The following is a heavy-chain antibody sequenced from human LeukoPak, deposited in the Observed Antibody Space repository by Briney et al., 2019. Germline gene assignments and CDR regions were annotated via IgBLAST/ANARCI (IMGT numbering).Heavy chain of an antibody. J-gene: IGHJ5*02. CDR2: IYPGDSDT. D-gene: IGHD3-22*01. V-gene: IGHV5-51*01. CDR1: GYSFTSYW. CDR3: ARLPRQGSSGLGWLDP. Sequence: GASLKISCKGSGYSFTSYWIGWVRQMPGKGLEWMGIIYPGDSDTRYSPSLQGQVTISADKSISTAYLQWRSLKASDSAMYYCARLPRQGSSGLGWLDPWGQGTLVTVSS.